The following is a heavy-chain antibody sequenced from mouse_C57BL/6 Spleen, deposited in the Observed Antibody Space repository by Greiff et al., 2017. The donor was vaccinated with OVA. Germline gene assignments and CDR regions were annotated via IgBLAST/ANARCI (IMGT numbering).Heavy chain of an antibody. CDR2: ISAGGSYT. CDR1: GFTFSSYA. CDR3: ARGGTTVVAYFDY. D-gene: IGHD1-1*01. Sequence: EVKLQESGGGLVKPGGSLKLSCAASGFTFSSYAMSWVSQTPEQRLEWVATISAGGSYTYYTDNVKGRFTLSRDKAKNHLYLHMSHLTSEDTAVYYCARGGTTVVAYFDYWGQGTTLTVSS. V-gene: IGHV5-4*03. J-gene: IGHJ2*01.